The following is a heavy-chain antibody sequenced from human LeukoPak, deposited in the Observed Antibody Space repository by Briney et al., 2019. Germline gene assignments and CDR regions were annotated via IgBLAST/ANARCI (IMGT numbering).Heavy chain of an antibody. CDR3: AKSSIFYDSSGYYVGEKYYFDY. CDR1: GFTFSSYG. CDR2: ISASSTST. J-gene: IGHJ4*02. V-gene: IGHV3-23*01. Sequence: GGSLRLSCAASGFTFSSYGMSWVRQAPREGLQWVSAISASSTSTYYEDSVKGRFTISRDNSKNTLYLQMNSLRAEDTAVYYCAKSSIFYDSSGYYVGEKYYFDYWGQGTLVTVSS. D-gene: IGHD3-22*01.